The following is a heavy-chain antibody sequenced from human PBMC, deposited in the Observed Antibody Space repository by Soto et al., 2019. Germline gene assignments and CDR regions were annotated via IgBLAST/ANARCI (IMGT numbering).Heavy chain of an antibody. J-gene: IGHJ4*02. Sequence: GGSLRLSCAASGFPFSSYAMHWVRQAPGKGLEWVAVISYDGSNKYYADSVKGRFTISRDNSKNTLYLQMNSLRAEDTAVYFCAPIVVVTHTGYWGQGTLVTVSS. D-gene: IGHD3-22*01. CDR2: ISYDGSNK. CDR3: APIVVVTHTGY. CDR1: GFPFSSYA. V-gene: IGHV3-30*04.